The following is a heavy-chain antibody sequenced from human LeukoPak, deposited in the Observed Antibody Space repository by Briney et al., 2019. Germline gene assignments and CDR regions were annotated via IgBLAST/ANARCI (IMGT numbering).Heavy chain of an antibody. CDR2: VSGSGDRM. Sequence: GGSLRLSCAASGFTSSSYALNWVRQAPGKGLEWVATVSGSGDRMYHADSVKGRFTISRDNSKNTLYLQMNSLRAEDTAVYYCATAKGADYGDYFGYWGQGTLVTVSS. CDR3: ATAKGADYGDYFGY. D-gene: IGHD4-17*01. CDR1: GFTSSSYA. J-gene: IGHJ4*02. V-gene: IGHV3-23*01.